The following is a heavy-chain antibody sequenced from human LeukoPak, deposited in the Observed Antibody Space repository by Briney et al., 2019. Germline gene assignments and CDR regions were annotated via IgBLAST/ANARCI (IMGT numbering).Heavy chain of an antibody. CDR1: GYTFTSYY. D-gene: IGHD2-15*01. Sequence: ASVKVSCKASGYTFTSYYMRWVRQAPGQGLEWMGIINPSGGSTSYAQKFQGRVTMTRDTSTSTVYMELSSLRSEDTAVYYCARGRGRGMVDPEYDYWGQGTLVTVSS. CDR3: ARGRGRGMVDPEYDY. V-gene: IGHV1-46*01. J-gene: IGHJ4*02. CDR2: INPSGGST.